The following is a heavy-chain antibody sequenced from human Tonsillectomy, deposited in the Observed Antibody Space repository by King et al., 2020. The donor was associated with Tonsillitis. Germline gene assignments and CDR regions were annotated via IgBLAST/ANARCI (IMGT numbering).Heavy chain of an antibody. CDR3: ARSSRGTSCFGHYYYGMDV. Sequence: VQLQESGPGLVKPSETLPLICTVSGGSVSSGRYFWNWIRQPPGKGLEWIGNIDDSGSTRYNPSLKSRVAISADTSKNQVSLGLRSVSAADTAVYYCARSSRGTSCFGHYYYGMDVWGQGTTVIVSS. CDR2: IDDSGST. CDR1: GGSVSSGRYF. V-gene: IGHV4-61*01. J-gene: IGHJ6*02. D-gene: IGHD2-2*01.